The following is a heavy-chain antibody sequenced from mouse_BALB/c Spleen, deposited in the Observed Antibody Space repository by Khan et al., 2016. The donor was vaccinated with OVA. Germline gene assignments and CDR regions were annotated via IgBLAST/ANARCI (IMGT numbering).Heavy chain of an antibody. CDR3: VKWDDYDGTY. Sequence: QIQLVQSGPELKKPGEIVKISCKASGYTFTNYGMNWVKQAPGKGLKWMGWINTYTGETTYADDFKGRFAFSLETSASTAYLQINSLRNEDTATYCFVKWDDYDGTYWGQGTLVTVSA. CDR2: INTYTGET. CDR1: GYTFTNYG. D-gene: IGHD2-4*01. V-gene: IGHV9-3-1*01. J-gene: IGHJ3*01.